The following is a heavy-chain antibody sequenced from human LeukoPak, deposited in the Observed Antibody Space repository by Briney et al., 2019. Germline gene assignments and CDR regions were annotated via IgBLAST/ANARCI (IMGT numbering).Heavy chain of an antibody. CDR1: GFPFSDSW. V-gene: IGHV3-7*03. Sequence: GGSLRLSCAASGFPFSDSWMDWVRQAPGKGMEWVANIKQYGSEKHYADSVKGRFTISRDNANNSLYLQMNSLRAEDTALYYCARAAPRYNWNDRTDAWGQGTLVTVSS. CDR3: ARAAPRYNWNDRTDA. D-gene: IGHD1-1*01. J-gene: IGHJ4*02. CDR2: IKQYGSEK.